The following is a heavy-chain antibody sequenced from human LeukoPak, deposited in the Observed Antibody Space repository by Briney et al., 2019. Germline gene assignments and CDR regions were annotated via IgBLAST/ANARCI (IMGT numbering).Heavy chain of an antibody. V-gene: IGHV1-8*03. Sequence: ASVKVSCEASGGTFSSYAINWVRQATGQGLEWMGWINPKSGRTGYAQNFQGRVTITRNTSISIAYMELSSLSSEDTAVYYCARETSSRYFDNWGQGTLLTVSS. J-gene: IGHJ4*02. CDR1: GGTFSSYA. CDR3: ARETSSRYFDN. CDR2: INPKSGRT.